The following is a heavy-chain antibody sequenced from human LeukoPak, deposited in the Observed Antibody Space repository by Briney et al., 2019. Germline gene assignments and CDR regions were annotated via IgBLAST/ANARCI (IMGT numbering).Heavy chain of an antibody. V-gene: IGHV4-39*01. D-gene: IGHD6-6*01. Sequence: SETLSLTCTVSGGSISSSSYYWGWLRQPPGTGLEWIGSIYYSGSTYYNPSLKSRVTISVDTSKNQFSLKLSPVTAADTAVYYCARYIAARDYWGQGTLVTVSS. CDR2: IYYSGST. J-gene: IGHJ4*02. CDR3: ARYIAARDY. CDR1: GGSISSSSYY.